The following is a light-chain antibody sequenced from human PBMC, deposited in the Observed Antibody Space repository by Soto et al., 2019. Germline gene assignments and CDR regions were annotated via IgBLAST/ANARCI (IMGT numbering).Light chain of an antibody. V-gene: IGKV3-20*01. J-gene: IGKJ1*01. Sequence: ETVLMQSPDTLSLSPGDRVTLSCRASQSLPSNSLAWYQQKPGQPPRLLFYGASSRATGVPDRFVGSGSGTDFTLTVARLEAEDSAVYFCHQSDDSPWTFGQGTKVDIK. CDR3: HQSDDSPWT. CDR2: GAS. CDR1: QSLPSNS.